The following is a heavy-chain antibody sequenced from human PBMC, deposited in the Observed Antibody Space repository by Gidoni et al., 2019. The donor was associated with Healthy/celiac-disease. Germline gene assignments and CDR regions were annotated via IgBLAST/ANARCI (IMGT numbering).Heavy chain of an antibody. J-gene: IGHJ2*01. Sequence: EVQLVESGGVVVQPGGSLRLSCAASGFTFDDYAMHWVRQAPGKGMEWVSLISWDGGSTYYADSVKGRFTISRDNSKNSLYLQMNSLRAEDTALYYCAKDNGRETTVRWYFDLWGRGTLVTVSS. CDR3: AKDNGRETTVRWYFDL. D-gene: IGHD4-17*01. CDR2: ISWDGGST. V-gene: IGHV3-43D*04. CDR1: GFTFDDYA.